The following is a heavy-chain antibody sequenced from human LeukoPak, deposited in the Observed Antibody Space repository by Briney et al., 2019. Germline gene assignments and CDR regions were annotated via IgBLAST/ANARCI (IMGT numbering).Heavy chain of an antibody. J-gene: IGHJ5*02. CDR3: ASIAAAGTQNWFDP. V-gene: IGHV3-30*04. CDR1: GFTFSSYA. Sequence: GGSLRLSCAASGFTFSSYAMHWVRQAPGKGLEWVAVISYDGSNKYYADSVKGRFTISRDNSKNTLYLQMNSLRAEDTAVYYCASIAAAGTQNWFDPWGQGTLVTVSS. CDR2: ISYDGSNK. D-gene: IGHD6-13*01.